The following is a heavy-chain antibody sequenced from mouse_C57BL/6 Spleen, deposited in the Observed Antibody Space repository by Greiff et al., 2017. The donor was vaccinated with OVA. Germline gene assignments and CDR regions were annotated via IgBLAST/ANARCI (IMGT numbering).Heavy chain of an antibody. CDR3: AREIYYDYDWYYFDY. D-gene: IGHD2-4*01. CDR1: GYTFTSYW. J-gene: IGHJ2*01. CDR2: IDPNSGGT. V-gene: IGHV1-72*01. Sequence: QVQLKQPGAELVKPGASVKLSCKASGYTFTSYWMHWVKQRPGRGLEWIGRIDPNSGGTKYNEKFKSKATLTVDKPSSTAYMQLSSLTSEDSAVYYCAREIYYDYDWYYFDYWGQGTTLTVSS.